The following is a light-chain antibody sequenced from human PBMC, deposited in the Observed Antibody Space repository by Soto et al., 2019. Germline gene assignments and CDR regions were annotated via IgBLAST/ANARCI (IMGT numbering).Light chain of an antibody. J-gene: IGKJ2*01. Sequence: DIQMTQSPSSLSASVGDRVTITCRASQSISSYLNWYQQKPGKDPKVLIYGASSLETGVPSRFSGSGSATDFNLTICSLQPEDFATYFCQQSHSTPYTFGQGTKLEIK. CDR3: QQSHSTPYT. CDR2: GAS. CDR1: QSISSY. V-gene: IGKV1-39*01.